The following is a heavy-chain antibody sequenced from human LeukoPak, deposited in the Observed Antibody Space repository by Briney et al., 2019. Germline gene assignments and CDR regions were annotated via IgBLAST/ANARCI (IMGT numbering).Heavy chain of an antibody. CDR2: ISSTGSYT. CDR3: VSRITGTVLNAFDI. CDR1: GFTSSDYD. J-gene: IGHJ3*02. Sequence: KPGGSPLISCAASGFTSSDYDMSWSRQAPGKGLEWVSYISSTGSYTHYTDSVKGRFTISRDNAKNSLYLQMNSLRAEDTAVYYCVSRITGTVLNAFDIWGQGTMVTVSS. D-gene: IGHD1-7*01. V-gene: IGHV3-11*06.